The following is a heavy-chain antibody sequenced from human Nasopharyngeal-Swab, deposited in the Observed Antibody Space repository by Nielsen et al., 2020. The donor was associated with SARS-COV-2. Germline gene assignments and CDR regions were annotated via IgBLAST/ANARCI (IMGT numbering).Heavy chain of an antibody. J-gene: IGHJ6*02. CDR3: ASQHIVVVTALHYYYYGMDV. CDR1: GGTFSSYA. CDR2: IIPIFGTA. V-gene: IGHV1-69*06. Sequence: SVKVSCKASGGTFSSYAISWVRQAPGRGLEWMGGIIPIFGTANYAQKFQGRVTITADKSTSTAYMELSSLRSEDTAVYYCASQHIVVVTALHYYYYGMDVWGQGTTVTVSS. D-gene: IGHD2-21*02.